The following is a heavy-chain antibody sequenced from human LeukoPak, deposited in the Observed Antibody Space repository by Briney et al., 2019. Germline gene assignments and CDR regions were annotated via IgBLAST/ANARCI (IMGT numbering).Heavy chain of an antibody. CDR1: GFTFSNAW. V-gene: IGHV3-15*01. CDR2: IKSKTDGGTT. CDR3: TTDTVAGTYTFDY. Sequence: GGPLRLSCAASGFTFSNAWRSWVRQAPGKGLEWVGRIKSKTDGGTTDYAAPVKGRFTISRDDSKNTLYLQMDSLKTEDTAVYYCTTDTVAGTYTFDYWGQGTLVTVSS. D-gene: IGHD6-19*01. J-gene: IGHJ4*02.